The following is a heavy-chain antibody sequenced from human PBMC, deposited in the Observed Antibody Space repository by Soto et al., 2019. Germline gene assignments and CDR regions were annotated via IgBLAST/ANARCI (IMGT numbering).Heavy chain of an antibody. D-gene: IGHD6-19*01. CDR2: ISGRGGST. Sequence: GSLRLSCAASGFTFSSYAMSWVRQAPGKGLEWVSGISGRGGSTHYADSVKGRFTISRDNSKNTLSLQMNSLRADDTAIYYCAKWWGPIVVAGPSGYWGQGTLVTVSS. CDR1: GFTFSSYA. J-gene: IGHJ4*02. CDR3: AKWWGPIVVAGPSGY. V-gene: IGHV3-23*01.